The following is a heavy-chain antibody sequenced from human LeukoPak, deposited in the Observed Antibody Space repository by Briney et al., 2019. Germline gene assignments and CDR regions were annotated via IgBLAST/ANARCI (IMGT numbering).Heavy chain of an antibody. D-gene: IGHD3-16*01. CDR2: IYTSGST. CDR3: ARAEGGYFDY. CDR1: GGSISSGSYY. V-gene: IGHV4-61*02. J-gene: IGHJ4*02. Sequence: SETLSLTCTVSGGSISSGSYYWSWIRQPAGKGLEWIGRIYTSGSTNYNPSLKSRVTISVDTSKNQFSLKLSSVTAADAAVYYCARAEGGYFDYWGQGTLVTVSS.